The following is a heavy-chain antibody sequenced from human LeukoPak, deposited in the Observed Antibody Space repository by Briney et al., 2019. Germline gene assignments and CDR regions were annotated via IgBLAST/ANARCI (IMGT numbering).Heavy chain of an antibody. CDR1: GYTFTGYY. D-gene: IGHD6-13*01. V-gene: IGHV1-2*02. CDR3: ARVSRDSSRNAYYGMDV. CDR2: INPNSGGT. Sequence: ASVKVSCKASGYTFTGYYMHWVRQAPGQGLEWMGWINPNSGGTNYAQKFQGRATMTRDTSISTAYMELSRLRSDDTAVYYCARVSRDSSRNAYYGMDVWGQGTTVTVSS. J-gene: IGHJ6*02.